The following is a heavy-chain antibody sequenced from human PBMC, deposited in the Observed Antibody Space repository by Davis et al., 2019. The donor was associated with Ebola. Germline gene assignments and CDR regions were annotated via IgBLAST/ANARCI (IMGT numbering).Heavy chain of an antibody. J-gene: IGHJ6*02. CDR1: GFIFTNYA. CDR3: ARRILSDSRGGMDV. Sequence: PGGSLRLSCAASGFIFTNYAMYWVRQAPGKGLEWVSHVAAAGDHISYADFAEGRLIISRDNAKNSLYLQMNSLRDEDTAVYFCARRILSDSRGGMDVWGRGTTVVVSS. V-gene: IGHV3-48*02. CDR2: VAAAGDHI. D-gene: IGHD2-15*01.